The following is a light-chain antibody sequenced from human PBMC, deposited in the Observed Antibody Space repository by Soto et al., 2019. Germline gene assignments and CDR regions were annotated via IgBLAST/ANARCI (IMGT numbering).Light chain of an antibody. CDR3: QQYNNWPRT. CDR1: QSVSSN. CDR2: GAS. J-gene: IGKJ1*01. Sequence: EIVMTQSPATLSVSPGESATLSCRASQSVSSNLAWYQQKPGQAPSLLIYGASTRATGIPARFSGSGSGTDFTLTISSLQSEDFAVYYCQQYNNWPRTVGQGTKVEIK. V-gene: IGKV3-15*01.